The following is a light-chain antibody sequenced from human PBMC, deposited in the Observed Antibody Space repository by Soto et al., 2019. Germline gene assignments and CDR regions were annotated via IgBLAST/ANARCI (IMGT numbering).Light chain of an antibody. V-gene: IGLV2-14*03. CDR1: SSDIGDHNY. CDR3: SSYTSGVI. J-gene: IGLJ2*01. Sequence: QSALTQPASVSGSPGQSIAISCTGSSSDIGDHNYVSWYQQHPGKVPKYIIFDVTSRPSGISTRFFGSKSGNTAFLTISGLQAEDEADYYCSSYTSGVIFGGGTKVTVL. CDR2: DVT.